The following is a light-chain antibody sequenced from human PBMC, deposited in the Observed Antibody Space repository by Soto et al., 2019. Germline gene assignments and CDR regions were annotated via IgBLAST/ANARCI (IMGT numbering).Light chain of an antibody. J-gene: IGKJ5*01. CDR2: GSF. V-gene: IGKV3-15*01. CDR1: QSVDNN. Sequence: EIVLTQSPCTLSASPGESATLSCRASQSVDNNVAWYQQKPGQAPRLLIVGSFARATGIPARFSGSGSGSEFTLTISGLQSEDFAVYYYQQYNDRPPITFGQGTRLEIK. CDR3: QQYNDRPPIT.